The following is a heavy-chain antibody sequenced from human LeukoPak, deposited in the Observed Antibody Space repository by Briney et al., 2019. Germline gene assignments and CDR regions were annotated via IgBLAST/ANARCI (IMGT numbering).Heavy chain of an antibody. CDR1: GGSISSSSYY. Sequence: SETLSLTCTVSGGSISSSSYYWGWIRQPPGKGLEWIGSIYYSGSTYYNPSLKSRVTISVDTSKNQFSLKLSSVTAADTAVYYCARQVDWFDPWGQGTLVTVSS. J-gene: IGHJ5*02. CDR3: ARQVDWFDP. V-gene: IGHV4-39*01. CDR2: IYYSGST.